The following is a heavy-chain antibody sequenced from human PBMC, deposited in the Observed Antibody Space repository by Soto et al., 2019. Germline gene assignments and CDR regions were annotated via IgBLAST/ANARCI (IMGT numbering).Heavy chain of an antibody. CDR1: GFTFSSYG. Sequence: GGSLRLSCAASGFTFSSYGMHWVRQAPGKGLEWVAVIWYDGSNKYYADSVKGRFTISRDNSKNTLYLQMNSLRAEDTAVYYSARERKYYDSSGPFDYWGQGTLVTVSS. CDR2: IWYDGSNK. V-gene: IGHV3-33*01. CDR3: ARERKYYDSSGPFDY. J-gene: IGHJ4*02. D-gene: IGHD3-22*01.